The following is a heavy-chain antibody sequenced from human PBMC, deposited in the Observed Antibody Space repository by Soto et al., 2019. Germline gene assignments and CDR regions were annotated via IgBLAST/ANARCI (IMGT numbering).Heavy chain of an antibody. CDR2: IYDSGST. Sequence: SETLSLTCTVSAGSISSGVYYWSWIRQPPGKGLEWIGYIYDSGSTYYNPPLKSRVTISVDTSKNQFSLKLSSVTAADTAVYYCAREGGGHNWFDPWGQGTLVTVSS. V-gene: IGHV4-30-4*01. CDR3: AREGGGHNWFDP. CDR1: AGSISSGVYY. J-gene: IGHJ5*02.